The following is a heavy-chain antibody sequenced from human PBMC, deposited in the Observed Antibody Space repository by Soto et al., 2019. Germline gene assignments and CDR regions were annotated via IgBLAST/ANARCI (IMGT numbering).Heavy chain of an antibody. J-gene: IGHJ4*02. Sequence: PGGSLRLSCAASGFTFSSYSMNWVRQAPGKGLEWVSAISSSGSSKYYADSVKGRFNISRDNSKNTLYLQMNSLRAEDTAVYYCAKDGALRFLEWLGVWGQGTLVTAPQ. CDR3: AKDGALRFLEWLGV. CDR1: GFTFSSYS. V-gene: IGHV3-23*01. D-gene: IGHD3-3*01. CDR2: ISSSGSSK.